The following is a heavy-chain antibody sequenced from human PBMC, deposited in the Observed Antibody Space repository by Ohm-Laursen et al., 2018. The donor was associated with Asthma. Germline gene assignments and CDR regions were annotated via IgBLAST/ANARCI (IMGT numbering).Heavy chain of an antibody. CDR1: GFTFSDHY. CDR2: SRNKANNYYT. V-gene: IGHV3-72*01. J-gene: IGHJ4*02. CDR3: ARGTYPVGAHDS. Sequence: SLRLSCAASGFTFSDHYMDWVRQAPGKGLEWVGRSRNKANNYYTDYAASVRGRFTIPRDESRNSLDLQMNSLKIEDTAVYYCARGTYPVGAHDSWGQGTLVTVSS. D-gene: IGHD1-26*01.